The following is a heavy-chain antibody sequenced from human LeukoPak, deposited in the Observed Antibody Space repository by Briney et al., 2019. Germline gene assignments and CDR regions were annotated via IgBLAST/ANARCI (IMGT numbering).Heavy chain of an antibody. CDR3: ARDYYGSGSYYNYYYYYMDV. V-gene: IGHV4-30-2*01. CDR2: IYHSGST. J-gene: IGHJ6*03. CDR1: GGSISSGGYY. Sequence: SETLSLTCTVSGGSISSGGYYWSWIRQPPGKGLEWIGYIYHSGSTYYNPSLKSRVTISVDRSKNQFSLKLSSVTAADTAVYYCARDYYGSGSYYNYYYYYMDVWGKGTTVTVSS. D-gene: IGHD3-10*01.